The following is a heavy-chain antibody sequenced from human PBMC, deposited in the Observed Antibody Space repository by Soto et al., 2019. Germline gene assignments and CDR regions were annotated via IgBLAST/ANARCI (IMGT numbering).Heavy chain of an antibody. J-gene: IGHJ5*02. Sequence: GGSLRLSCAASGFTFSSYAMHWVRQAPGKGLEWVAVISYDGSNKYYADSVKGRFTISRDNSKNTLYLQMNSLRAEDTAVYYCARAGGEQLVRCWFDPWGQGTLVTVSS. V-gene: IGHV3-30-3*01. CDR2: ISYDGSNK. CDR3: ARAGGEQLVRCWFDP. CDR1: GFTFSSYA. D-gene: IGHD6-6*01.